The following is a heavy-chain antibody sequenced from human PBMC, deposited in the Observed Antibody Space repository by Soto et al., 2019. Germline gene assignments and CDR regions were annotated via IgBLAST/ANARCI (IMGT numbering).Heavy chain of an antibody. J-gene: IGHJ4*02. D-gene: IGHD3-10*01. CDR2: IYYSGST. V-gene: IGHV4-59*01. CDR3: ARDSYYGSGTPFDY. CDR1: GGSISSYY. Sequence: SATLSLTCTVSGGSISSYYWSWIRQPPGKGLEWIGYIYYSGSTNYNPSLKSRVTISVDTSKNQFSLKLSSVTAADTAVYYCARDSYYGSGTPFDYWGQGTLVTVSS.